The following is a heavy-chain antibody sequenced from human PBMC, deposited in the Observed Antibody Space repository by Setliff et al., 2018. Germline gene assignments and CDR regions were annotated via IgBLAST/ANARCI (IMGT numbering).Heavy chain of an antibody. CDR2: ITGNSDRI. V-gene: IGHV3-9*01. J-gene: IGHJ4*02. CDR3: ARAHSSTLSVHDY. D-gene: IGHD2-2*01. CDR1: GFTFHDYA. Sequence: GGSLRLSCAASGFTFHDYAMHWVRQAPGKGLEWVSGITGNSDRIAYADSLKGRFTISRDNTENSLYLQMNSLRVEDTAVYYCARAHSSTLSVHDYWGQGTLVTVSS.